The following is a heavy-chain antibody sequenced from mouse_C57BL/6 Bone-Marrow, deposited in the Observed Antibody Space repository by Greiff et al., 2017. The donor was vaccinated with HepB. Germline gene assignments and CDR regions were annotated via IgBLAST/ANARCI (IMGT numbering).Heavy chain of an antibody. CDR1: GYTFTSYW. V-gene: IGHV1-50*01. CDR2: IDPSDSYT. J-gene: IGHJ2*01. D-gene: IGHD1-1*01. Sequence: QVQLQQSGAELVKPGASVKLSCKASGYTFTSYWMQWVKQRPGQGLEWIGEIDPSDSYTNYNQKFKGKATLTVDTSSSTAYMQLSSLTSEDSAVYYCARSHYYGSRDYWGQGTTLTVSS. CDR3: ARSHYYGSRDY.